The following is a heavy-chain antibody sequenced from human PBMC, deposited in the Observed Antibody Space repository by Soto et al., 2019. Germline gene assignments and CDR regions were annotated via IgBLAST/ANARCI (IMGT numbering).Heavy chain of an antibody. CDR3: ARDLNVAALDNWFDP. CDR1: GFTFSSYG. D-gene: IGHD6-6*01. J-gene: IGHJ5*02. CDR2: IWYDGSNK. Sequence: QVQLVESGGGVVQPGRSLRLSCAASGFTFSSYGMHWVRQAPGKGLEWVAVIWYDGSNKYYADSVKGRFTISRDNSKNTLYLQMNSLGAEDTAVYYCARDLNVAALDNWFDPWGQGTLVTVSS. V-gene: IGHV3-33*01.